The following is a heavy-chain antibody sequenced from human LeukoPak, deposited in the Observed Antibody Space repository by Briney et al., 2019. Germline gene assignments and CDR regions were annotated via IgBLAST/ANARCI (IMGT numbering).Heavy chain of an antibody. CDR2: INHSGST. V-gene: IGHV4-34*01. D-gene: IGHD3-3*01. CDR3: ARGAYYDFWSAHRGFDP. Sequence: SETLSPTCAVYGGSFSGYYWSWIRQPPGKGLEWIGEINHSGSTNYNPSLKSRVTISVDTSKNQFSLKLSSVTAADTAVYYCARGAYYDFWSAHRGFDPWGQGTLVTVSS. CDR1: GGSFSGYY. J-gene: IGHJ5*02.